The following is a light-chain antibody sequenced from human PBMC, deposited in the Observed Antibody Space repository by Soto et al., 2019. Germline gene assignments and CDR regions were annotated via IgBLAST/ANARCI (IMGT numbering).Light chain of an antibody. V-gene: IGKV3-15*01. CDR1: ESLSYF. Sequence: EIVLTQSPATLSVSPGERVTLSCRASESLSYFLAWYQQKPGQSPRLLIYGVTTRVAGVPSRFSGGGSATDCTLTISSLQSEDFAVYYCQSYNYWPFAFGQGTKLEI. CDR2: GVT. CDR3: QSYNYWPFA. J-gene: IGKJ2*01.